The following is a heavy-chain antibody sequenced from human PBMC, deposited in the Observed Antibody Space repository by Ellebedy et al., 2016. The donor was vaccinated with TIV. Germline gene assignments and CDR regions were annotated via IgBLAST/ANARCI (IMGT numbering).Heavy chain of an antibody. D-gene: IGHD3-10*01. J-gene: IGHJ4*02. V-gene: IGHV1-2*02. CDR3: ARSFLSRLLPDYGSGNYYTY. Sequence: AASVKVSCKASGYPFTASYMHWVRQAPGQGLEWMGWINPKSGGTNYAQKFQGRVTMTRDTSINTAYMELSNLRSDDTALYYCARSFLSRLLPDYGSGNYYTYWGLGTQVIVSS. CDR2: INPKSGGT. CDR1: GYPFTASY.